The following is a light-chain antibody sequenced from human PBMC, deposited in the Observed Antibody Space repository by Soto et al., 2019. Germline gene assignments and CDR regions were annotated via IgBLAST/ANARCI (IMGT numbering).Light chain of an antibody. J-gene: IGKJ4*01. CDR2: AAS. Sequence: AIQMTQFPSSLSASVGDRVTITCRASQGIINDLGWYQQKPGKAPKLLISAASTLQSGVPSRFSGSVFGTDFTLTISSLQPEDFATYYCLQDYDYPLTFGGGTKVEIK. V-gene: IGKV1-6*01. CDR1: QGIIND. CDR3: LQDYDYPLT.